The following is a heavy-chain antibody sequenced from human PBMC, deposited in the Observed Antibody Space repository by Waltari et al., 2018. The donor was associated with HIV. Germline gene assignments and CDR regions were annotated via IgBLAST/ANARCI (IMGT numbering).Heavy chain of an antibody. J-gene: IGHJ4*02. D-gene: IGHD3-9*01. CDR1: GDSISSYY. Sequence: QVQLQESGPGLVKPSETLSLTCTVSGDSISSYYWSWIRQPPGKGLAWIGYIDYSGRTNHNPSLESRVSISVDTSKNQFSLMLSSVTAADTAVYYCARMATGGILTGYPFDYWGQGTLVTVSS. CDR3: ARMATGGILTGYPFDY. V-gene: IGHV4-59*01. CDR2: IDYSGRT.